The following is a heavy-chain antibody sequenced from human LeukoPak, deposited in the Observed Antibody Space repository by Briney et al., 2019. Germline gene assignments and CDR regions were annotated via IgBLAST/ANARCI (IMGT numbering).Heavy chain of an antibody. Sequence: GRSLRLSCAASGFTFSSYVMHWVRQAPGKGLEWVAVISYDGSNKYYADSVKGRFTISRDNSKNTLYLQMNSLRAEDTAVYYCARRPGTGTTTDDYWGQGTLVTVSS. D-gene: IGHD1-7*01. CDR2: ISYDGSNK. J-gene: IGHJ4*02. CDR3: ARRPGTGTTTDDY. CDR1: GFTFSSYV. V-gene: IGHV3-30*04.